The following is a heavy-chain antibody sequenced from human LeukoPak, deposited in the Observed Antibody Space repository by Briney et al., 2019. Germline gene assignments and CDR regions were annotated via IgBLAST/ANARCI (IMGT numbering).Heavy chain of an antibody. D-gene: IGHD1-26*01. J-gene: IGHJ6*02. CDR2: ISSSSSYT. CDR3: ARDLPRLGATNYHGMDV. Sequence: GGSLRLSCAASGFTFSDYYMSWIRQAPGKGLEWVSYISSSSSYTNYADSVKGRFTISRDNAKNSLYLQMNSLRAEDTAVYYCARDLPRLGATNYHGMDVWGQGTTVTVSS. CDR1: GFTFSDYY. V-gene: IGHV3-11*06.